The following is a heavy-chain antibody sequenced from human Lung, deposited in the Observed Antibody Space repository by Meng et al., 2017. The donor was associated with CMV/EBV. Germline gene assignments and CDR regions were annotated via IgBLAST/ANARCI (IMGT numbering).Heavy chain of an antibody. CDR3: ARHRADYYFDY. V-gene: IGHV3-74*01. J-gene: IGHJ4*02. CDR2: ISSDGSST. Sequence: GGSLRLXCAASGFTFSSYWMHWVRQAPGKGLVWVSRISSDGSSTIYADSVKGRFTISRDNAKNTLYLQMNSLRGEDTAVYYCARHRADYYFDYWGQGTLVTVSS. CDR1: GFTFSSYW. D-gene: IGHD2-21*02.